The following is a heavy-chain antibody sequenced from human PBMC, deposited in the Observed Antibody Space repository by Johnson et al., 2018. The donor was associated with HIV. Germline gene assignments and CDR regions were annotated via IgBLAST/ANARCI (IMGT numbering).Heavy chain of an antibody. V-gene: IGHV3-25*05. D-gene: IGHD2-15*01. Sequence: VQLVESGGGLAKPAWSPRLSCAASQFTFSSYYMNCVRQAPGNGLELVGQVNPNGGSTYLIDSGKDRFNTSRDNAKNSLYLQMNSLRAEDTAVYYCARDDILGAFDIWGQGTMVTVSS. CDR3: ARDDILGAFDI. J-gene: IGHJ3*02. CDR2: VNPNGGST. CDR1: QFTFSSYY.